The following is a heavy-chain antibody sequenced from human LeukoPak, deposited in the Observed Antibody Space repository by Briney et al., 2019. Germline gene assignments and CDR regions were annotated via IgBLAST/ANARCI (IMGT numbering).Heavy chain of an antibody. Sequence: PSETLSLTCTVSGGSISSYYWSWIRQPAGKGLEWIGRIYTSGSTNYNPSLKSRVTMSVDTSKNQFSLKLSSVTAADTAVYYCARVKGYSSSWRNSPIRWYFDLWGRGTLVTVSS. CDR3: ARVKGYSSSWRNSPIRWYFDL. J-gene: IGHJ2*01. CDR2: IYTSGST. D-gene: IGHD6-13*01. CDR1: GGSISSYY. V-gene: IGHV4-4*07.